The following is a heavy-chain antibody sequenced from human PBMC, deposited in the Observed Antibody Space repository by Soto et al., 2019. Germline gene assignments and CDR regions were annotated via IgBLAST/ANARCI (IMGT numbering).Heavy chain of an antibody. CDR3: ARESDH. V-gene: IGHV3-23*01. J-gene: IGHJ4*02. Sequence: PGGSLRVSCPASAFTLSSYAVSWICQTPGKGLEWVSTISGSGGGTYYADSMKGRFTISRDNSKNTLYLQMYSLRVEDTAVYYCARESDHWGQGTLVTVSS. CDR2: ISGSGGGT. CDR1: AFTLSSYA.